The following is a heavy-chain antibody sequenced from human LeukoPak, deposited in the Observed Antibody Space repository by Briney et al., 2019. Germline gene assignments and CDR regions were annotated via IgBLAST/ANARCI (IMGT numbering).Heavy chain of an antibody. CDR3: ARRAGAYSHPYDY. Sequence: GGSLRLSCAASGFTFSSYEMNWVRQAPGKGLEWISYISGSGTVTHYADSVKGRFTISRDNSKNTLYLQMNSLRAEDTAVYYCARRAGAYSHPYDYWGQGTLVTVSS. CDR1: GFTFSSYE. V-gene: IGHV3-48*03. D-gene: IGHD4/OR15-4a*01. CDR2: ISGSGTVT. J-gene: IGHJ4*02.